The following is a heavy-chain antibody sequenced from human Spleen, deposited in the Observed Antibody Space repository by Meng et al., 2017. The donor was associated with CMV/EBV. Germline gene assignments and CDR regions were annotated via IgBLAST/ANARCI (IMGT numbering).Heavy chain of an antibody. CDR1: GGSISSSSYY. CDR3: ARRRGMDV. V-gene: IGHV4-39*01. CDR2: IYYSGST. Sequence: SETLSLTCTVSGGSISSSSYYWGWIRQPPGKGLEWIGSIYYSGSTYYNPSLKSRVTISVDTSKNQFSLKLSSVTAADTAVYYCARRRGMDVWGQGTTVTVS. J-gene: IGHJ6*02.